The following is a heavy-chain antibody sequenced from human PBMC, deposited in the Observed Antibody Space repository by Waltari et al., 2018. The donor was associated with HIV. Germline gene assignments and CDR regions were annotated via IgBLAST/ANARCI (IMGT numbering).Heavy chain of an antibody. CDR2: VCFDENNK. J-gene: IGHJ3*01. V-gene: IGHV3-33*01. CDR3: ARGTGPLSPLDL. CDR1: GFEFNTYN. Sequence: QEKLVESGGAVVQPGGSLRLSCVASGFEFNTYNVHWVRQAPGKGLEWMAVVCFDENNKNDAESLKGRLAISRNNAKKTLYLQMNRLRVDDTAVYYCARGTGPLSPLDLWGQGTSVTVSS.